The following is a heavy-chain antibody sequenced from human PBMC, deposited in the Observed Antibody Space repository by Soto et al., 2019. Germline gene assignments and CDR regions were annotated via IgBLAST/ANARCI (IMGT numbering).Heavy chain of an antibody. V-gene: IGHV3-73*02. D-gene: IGHD5-18*01. Sequence: EVQLVESGGGLVQPGGSLKLSCEASGFTFSGSAMHWVRQDSGKGMEWVCRIRSKANSYATAYVASGKGRFTISRDDSMITAYLQMNSLKTEDTAVYYGTSQGYSYGFVYWGQGTLVTVYS. CDR2: IRSKANSYAT. J-gene: IGHJ4*02. CDR3: TSQGYSYGFVY. CDR1: GFTFSGSA.